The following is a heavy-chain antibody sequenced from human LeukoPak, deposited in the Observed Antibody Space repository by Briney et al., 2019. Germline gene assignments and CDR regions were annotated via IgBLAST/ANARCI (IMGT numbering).Heavy chain of an antibody. CDR1: GCCISSHY. CDR2: IYFGGGT. D-gene: IGHD3/OR15-3a*01. V-gene: IGHV4-59*11. J-gene: IGHJ6*03. CDR3: ARRTGYLNYYYYYYMDV. Sequence: SVTLSFTCTGSGCCISSHYWSWNRQPQGLGLEWIGYIYFGGGTNYNHSLRSRVTTSDDTSSNQFSLKLSSVPAADSAVYYCARRTGYLNYYYYYYMDVWGNGTTVTVSS.